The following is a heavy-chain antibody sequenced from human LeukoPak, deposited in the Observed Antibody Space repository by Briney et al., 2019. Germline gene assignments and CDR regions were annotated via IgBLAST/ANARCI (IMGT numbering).Heavy chain of an antibody. CDR2: IYSDGSIT. J-gene: IGHJ5*02. CDR3: AGVGTYLWNRFDP. Sequence: WGVLRLSCAASAFTFSSYWMHWVRQEPGKGLVWVSRIYSDGSITSYADFVKGRFTISRDNAKNTLYLQMNSLRADDTAVYYCAGVGTYLWNRFDPWGQGTLVTVSS. D-gene: IGHD3-16*01. V-gene: IGHV3-74*01. CDR1: AFTFSSYW.